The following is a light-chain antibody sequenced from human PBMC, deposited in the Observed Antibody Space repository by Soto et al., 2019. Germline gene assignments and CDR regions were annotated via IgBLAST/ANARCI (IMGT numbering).Light chain of an antibody. Sequence: GFQGDRATLSCRASQSVSRNLAWYQQKPGQAPRLFIFGASVRATGVPARFSGSGSGTEFTLSISNLQSEDSAVYYCQQYESWPPLFTFGQGTKVDIK. J-gene: IGKJ2*01. CDR3: QQYESWPPLFT. V-gene: IGKV3-15*01. CDR2: GAS. CDR1: QSVSRN.